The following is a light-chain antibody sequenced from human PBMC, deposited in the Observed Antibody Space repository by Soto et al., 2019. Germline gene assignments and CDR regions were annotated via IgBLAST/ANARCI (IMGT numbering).Light chain of an antibody. CDR1: QGISTY. CDR2: AAS. V-gene: IGKV1-39*01. CDR3: QQSYSTTWT. J-gene: IGKJ1*01. Sequence: IQMTQSPSSLSASAGDRVTITCRASQGISTYLNWYHQKPGKAPKLLIYAASSLQSGVPSRFSGSGSETDFTLTISSLQPEDFATYSCQQSYSTTWTFGQGTKVDIK.